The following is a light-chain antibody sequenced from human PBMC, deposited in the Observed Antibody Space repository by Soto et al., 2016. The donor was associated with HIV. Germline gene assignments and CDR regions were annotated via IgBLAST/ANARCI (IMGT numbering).Light chain of an antibody. Sequence: DIQMTQSPSSLSASVGDRVTITCRASQSINSWLAWYQQKAGKAPKLLIYKASSLESGVPSRFSGSGSGTEFTLTISSLQPDDFATYYCQQYNSYSLFGQGTRLEIK. CDR2: KAS. CDR1: QSINSW. CDR3: QQYNSYSL. J-gene: IGKJ5*01. V-gene: IGKV1-5*03.